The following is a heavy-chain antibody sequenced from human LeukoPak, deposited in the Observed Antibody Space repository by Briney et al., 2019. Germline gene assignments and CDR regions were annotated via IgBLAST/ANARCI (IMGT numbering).Heavy chain of an antibody. CDR2: IYHSGST. Sequence: PSETLSLTCAVSGGSISSGGYSWSWIRQPPGKGLEWIGYIYHSGSTYYNPSLKSRVTISVDRSKNQFSLKLSSVTAADTAVYYCARVRSTDAFDIWGQGTMVTVSS. CDR3: ARVRSTDAFDI. V-gene: IGHV4-30-2*01. J-gene: IGHJ3*02. CDR1: GGSISSGGYS.